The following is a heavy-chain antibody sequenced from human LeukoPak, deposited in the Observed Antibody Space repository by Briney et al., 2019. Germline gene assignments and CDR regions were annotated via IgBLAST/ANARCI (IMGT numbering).Heavy chain of an antibody. CDR2: ISYDGSNK. V-gene: IGHV3-30-3*01. J-gene: IGHJ4*02. CDR1: GFTFSSYA. Sequence: GRSLRLSCAASGFTFSSYAMHWVRQAPGKGLEWVAVISYDGSNKYYADSVKGRFTISRDNSKNTLYLQMNSLRAEDTAVYYCARDRWFGETPGYFDYWGQGTLVTVSS. D-gene: IGHD4-23*01. CDR3: ARDRWFGETPGYFDY.